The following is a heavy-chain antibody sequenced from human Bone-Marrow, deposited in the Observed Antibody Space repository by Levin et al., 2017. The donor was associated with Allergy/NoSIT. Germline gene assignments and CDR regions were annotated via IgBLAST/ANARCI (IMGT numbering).Heavy chain of an antibody. CDR2: IWYDGTSK. CDR3: ARDSCLSTSCFADS. V-gene: IGHV3-33*01. Sequence: GGSLRLSCAASGFILSSFGMHWVRQAPGKGLEWVAVIWYDGTSKFYSDSVKGRFTISRDNASNTLHLQMDSLRAEDTAVYYCARDSCLSTSCFADSWGQGTLVTVSS. J-gene: IGHJ4*02. CDR1: GFILSSFG. D-gene: IGHD2-2*01.